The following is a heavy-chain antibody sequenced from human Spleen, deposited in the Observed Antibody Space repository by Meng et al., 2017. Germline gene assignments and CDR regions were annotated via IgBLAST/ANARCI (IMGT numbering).Heavy chain of an antibody. D-gene: IGHD5-18*01. CDR1: GYSFRSYW. V-gene: IGHV5-51*01. J-gene: IGHJ3*02. Sequence: GESLKISCKGSGYSFRSYWITWVRQMPGKGLEWMGIIYPGDSDTRYSPSFQGQVTMSADKSISTAYLQGSSLKASDTAMYYCARGGYSHVSDAFDIWGQGTMVTVSS. CDR2: IYPGDSDT. CDR3: ARGGYSHVSDAFDI.